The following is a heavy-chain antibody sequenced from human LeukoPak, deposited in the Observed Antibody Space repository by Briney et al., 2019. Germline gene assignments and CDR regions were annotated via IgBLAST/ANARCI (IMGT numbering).Heavy chain of an antibody. CDR1: VGSISNYY. D-gene: IGHD2-8*01. V-gene: IGHV4-4*09. CDR3: ARQKTYCSNGVCYYFYYYMDV. Sequence: SETLSLTCTVSVGSISNYYWSWIRQPPGKGLEWIGYIYTSGITHYNPSLKSRVTISVDTSKNRFSLKLSSVTAADTAVYYCARQKTYCSNGVCYYFYYYMDVWGKGTTVTVSS. J-gene: IGHJ6*03. CDR2: IYTSGIT.